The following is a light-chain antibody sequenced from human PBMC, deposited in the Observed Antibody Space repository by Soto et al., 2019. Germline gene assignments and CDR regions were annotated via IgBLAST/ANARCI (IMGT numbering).Light chain of an antibody. V-gene: IGKV3-20*01. J-gene: IGKJ1*01. Sequence: DIVLTQSPGTLSLSPGERATLSCRANQTVSRNYLAWYQQKPGQTPRLLIYSASNKATVIPDRFRGSGSGTDFTLTITRLEPEDFGVYYCLQYATSRRTSGQGTRVDIK. CDR1: QTVSRNY. CDR2: SAS. CDR3: LQYATSRRT.